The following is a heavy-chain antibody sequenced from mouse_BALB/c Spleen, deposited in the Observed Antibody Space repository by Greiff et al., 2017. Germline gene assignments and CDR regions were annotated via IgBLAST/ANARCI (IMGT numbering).Heavy chain of an antibody. D-gene: IGHD2-4*01. V-gene: IGHV1-80*01. Sequence: QVQLQQSGAELVRPGSSVKISCKASGYAFSSYWMNWVKQRPGQGLEWIGQIYPGDGDTNYNGKFKGKATLTADKSSSTAYMQLSSLTSEDSAVYFCARCDYDYFDYWGHGTTLTVSS. CDR2: IYPGDGDT. CDR3: ARCDYDYFDY. CDR1: GYAFSSYW. J-gene: IGHJ2*01.